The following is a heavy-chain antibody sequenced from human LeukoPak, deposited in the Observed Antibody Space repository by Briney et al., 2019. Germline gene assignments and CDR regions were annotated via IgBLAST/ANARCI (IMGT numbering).Heavy chain of an antibody. Sequence: PGGSLRLSCAASGFTFSSYSMNWVRQAPGKGLEWVSSISSSSSYIYYADSVKGRFTISRDNATNSLSLHMNSLRADDTAVYYCARDPLYCSSTSCFHYYMDVWGKGTTVTVSS. D-gene: IGHD2-2*01. J-gene: IGHJ6*03. CDR2: ISSSSSYI. CDR3: ARDPLYCSSTSCFHYYMDV. V-gene: IGHV3-21*01. CDR1: GFTFSSYS.